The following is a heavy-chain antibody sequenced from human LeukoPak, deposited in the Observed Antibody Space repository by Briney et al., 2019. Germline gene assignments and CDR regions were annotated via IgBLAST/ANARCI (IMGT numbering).Heavy chain of an antibody. CDR3: ARGDNSAFDI. J-gene: IGHJ3*02. V-gene: IGHV3-7*04. Sequence: GGSLRLSCAASGFTFRSYRMNWVRQAPGKGLEWVASIKQGESERYYVDSVNGQFTISRDNAKNSLYLQMNSLRAEDTAVYYCARGDNSAFDIWGQGTMVTVSS. CDR2: IKQGESER. D-gene: IGHD3-22*01. CDR1: GFTFRSYR.